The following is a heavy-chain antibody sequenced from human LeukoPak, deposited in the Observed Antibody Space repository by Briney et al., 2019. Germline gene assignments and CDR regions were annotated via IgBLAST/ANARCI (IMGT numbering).Heavy chain of an antibody. D-gene: IGHD6-19*01. V-gene: IGHV1-69*04. Sequence: SVKVSCKASGGTFSSYVISWVRQAPGQGLEWMGRIIPILGIANYAQKFQGRVTITADKSTSTAYMELSSLRSEDTAVYYCARDIAVYGGDYYYGMDVWGQGTTVTVSS. CDR2: IIPILGIA. CDR3: ARDIAVYGGDYYYGMDV. J-gene: IGHJ6*02. CDR1: GGTFSSYV.